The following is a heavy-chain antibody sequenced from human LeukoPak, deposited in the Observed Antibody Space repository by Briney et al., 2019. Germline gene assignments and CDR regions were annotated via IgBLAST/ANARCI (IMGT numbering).Heavy chain of an antibody. CDR3: ARGRMVRGVIGYYYMDV. CDR2: IYTSGST. Sequence: SETLSLTCTVSGGSISSGSYYWSWIRQPAGKGLEWIGRIYTSGSTNYNPSLKSRVTISVDTSKNQFSLKLSSVTAADTAVYYCARGRMVRGVIGYYYMDVWGKGTTVTVSS. CDR1: GGSISSGSYY. J-gene: IGHJ6*03. D-gene: IGHD3-10*01. V-gene: IGHV4-61*02.